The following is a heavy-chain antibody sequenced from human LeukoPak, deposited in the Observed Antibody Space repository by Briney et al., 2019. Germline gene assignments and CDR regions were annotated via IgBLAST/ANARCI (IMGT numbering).Heavy chain of an antibody. CDR2: ISDSGST. Sequence: SETLSLTCTVSGGSVSRSRYYWGWLRPPQGKEMEWIGTISDSGSTYYSPSLKSRVTISVDTSKNQFSLKLRFVTAADTAVYYCARQDIWFGELVVWGQGTTVTVSS. CDR3: ARQDIWFGELVV. J-gene: IGHJ6*02. V-gene: IGHV4-39*01. D-gene: IGHD3-10*01. CDR1: GGSVSRSRYY.